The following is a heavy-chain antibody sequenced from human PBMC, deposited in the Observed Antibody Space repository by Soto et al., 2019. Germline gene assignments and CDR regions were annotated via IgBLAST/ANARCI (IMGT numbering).Heavy chain of an antibody. Sequence: EVQLVESGGGLVQPGGSLRLSCAASGFTVGSNYMNWVRQAPGKGLEWVSVIYSGGSTYYADSVKGRFTISRDNSKTTLYLKVNSLRAEDPAVYYCARSWAVAGSYDYWGQGTLVTVSS. CDR2: IYSGGST. CDR1: GFTVGSNY. D-gene: IGHD6-19*01. V-gene: IGHV3-66*01. J-gene: IGHJ4*02. CDR3: ARSWAVAGSYDY.